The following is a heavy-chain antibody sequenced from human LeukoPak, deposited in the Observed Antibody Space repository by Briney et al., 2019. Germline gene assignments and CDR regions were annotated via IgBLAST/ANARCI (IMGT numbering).Heavy chain of an antibody. CDR1: GGTFSSYA. J-gene: IGHJ4*02. CDR3: ARNSGSYLGFDY. V-gene: IGHV1-69*05. Sequence: ASVKVSCKASGGTFSSYAISWVRQAPGQGLEWMGGIIPIFGTANYAQKLQGRVTMTTDTSTSTAYMELRSLRSDDTAVYYCARNSGSYLGFDYWGQGALVTVSS. CDR2: IIPIFGTA. D-gene: IGHD1-26*01.